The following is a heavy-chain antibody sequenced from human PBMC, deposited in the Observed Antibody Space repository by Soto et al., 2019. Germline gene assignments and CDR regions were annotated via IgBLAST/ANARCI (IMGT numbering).Heavy chain of an antibody. V-gene: IGHV3-23*01. CDR2: INGGGSSI. CDR3: AKVSSAWYAGFFDL. Sequence: PGGSLRLSCAASGFTFRRYRMHWVRQASGKGLEWVSGINGGGSSIYYADSVKGRFTISRDNSMNTLYLQMNTLRAEDTAVYYCAKVSSAWYAGFFDLWGQGTLVTV. CDR1: GFTFRRYR. J-gene: IGHJ4*02. D-gene: IGHD2-8*01.